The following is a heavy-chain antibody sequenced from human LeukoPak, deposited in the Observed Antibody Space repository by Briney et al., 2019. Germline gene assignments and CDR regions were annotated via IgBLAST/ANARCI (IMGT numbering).Heavy chain of an antibody. CDR2: IRNAGTT. J-gene: IGHJ4*02. V-gene: IGHV3-23*01. CDR1: GFSVSRYA. D-gene: IGHD3-22*01. CDR3: AKFQNDYDTGSGFYYYFDY. Sequence: GGSLRLSCAASGFSVSRYAMSWVRQAPGKGLEWVAHIRNAGTTEYAESADTVRGRFINSRDDSKDTLYLQMNSLRAGDTAIYYCAKFQNDYDTGSGFYYYFDYWGQGTLVTVSS.